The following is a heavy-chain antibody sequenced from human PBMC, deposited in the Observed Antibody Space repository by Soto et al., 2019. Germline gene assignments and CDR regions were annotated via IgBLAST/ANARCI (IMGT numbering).Heavy chain of an antibody. Sequence: EVQLLESGGGLVQPGGSLRLSCTASGFTFSDHALTWVRQAPGQGLEWLSGISGGGTGAYYADSVKGRFTVSRDNSNNTVLLQMDSLRVEDTAVYYCAIDLWGHTHWGQGTLVTVSS. CDR1: GFTFSDHA. CDR2: ISGGGTGA. D-gene: IGHD3-16*01. V-gene: IGHV3-23*01. CDR3: AIDLWGHTH. J-gene: IGHJ4*02.